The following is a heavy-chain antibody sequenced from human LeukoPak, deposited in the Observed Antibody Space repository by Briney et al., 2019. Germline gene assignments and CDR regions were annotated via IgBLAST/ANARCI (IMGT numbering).Heavy chain of an antibody. CDR1: GFTFGDYA. CDR2: IRSKAYGGTT. CDR3: TSPDPCSGGSCYSADYYYYMDV. D-gene: IGHD2-15*01. Sequence: GGSLRLSCTASGFTFGDYAMSWVRQAPGKGLEWVGFIRSKAYGGTTEYAASVKGRFTISRDDSKSIAYLQMNSLKTEDTAVYYCTSPDPCSGGSCYSADYYYYMDVWGKGTTVTISS. J-gene: IGHJ6*03. V-gene: IGHV3-49*04.